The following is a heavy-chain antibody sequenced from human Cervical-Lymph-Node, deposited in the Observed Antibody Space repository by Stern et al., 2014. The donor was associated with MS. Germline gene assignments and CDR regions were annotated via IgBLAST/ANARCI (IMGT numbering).Heavy chain of an antibody. V-gene: IGHV4-61*02. D-gene: IGHD3-9*01. CDR2: IYSSGST. CDR3: ARGNYDVLTDNGGHGFDI. Sequence: QVQLVESGPGLVKPSQTLSLTCTVSGGSIRSGNYYWSWIRQPAGEGLEWIGRIYSSGSTPYNPPLTSRVTISADPSTNQFSLSRSSVTAADTAVYYCARGNYDVLTDNGGHGFDIWGQGTMVTVSS. J-gene: IGHJ3*02. CDR1: GGSIRSGNYY.